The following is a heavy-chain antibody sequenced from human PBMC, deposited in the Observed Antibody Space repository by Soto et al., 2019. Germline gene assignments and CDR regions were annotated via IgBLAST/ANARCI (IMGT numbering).Heavy chain of an antibody. CDR2: IIPIFGTA. J-gene: IGHJ4*02. CDR1: GGTFSSYA. D-gene: IGHD1-1*01. CDR3: ARGNSRRDFDY. V-gene: IGHV1-69*06. Sequence: QVQLVQSGAELKTPGSSVKVSCKDSGGTFSSYAISWVRQAHGQGIEWMGGIIPIFGTANFAQKFQGRVTITADKSTSTAYMELSSLRSEDTAVYYCARGNSRRDFDYWGQGTLVTVSS.